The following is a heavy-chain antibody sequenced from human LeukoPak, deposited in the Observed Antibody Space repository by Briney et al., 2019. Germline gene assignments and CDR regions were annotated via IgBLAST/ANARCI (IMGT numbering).Heavy chain of an antibody. Sequence: SETLSITFAVSGYSVSSGYQWGWLRQPRGKGVEWSGYIYYSGSTNYNPSLKSRVTISVDKSKKKFSLKLSSVTAADTAVYYCSRALYCSGGSCYSGDWFDPWGQGTLVTVSS. CDR2: IYYSGST. D-gene: IGHD2-15*01. CDR1: GYSVSSGYQ. J-gene: IGHJ5*02. V-gene: IGHV4-61*01. CDR3: SRALYCSGGSCYSGDWFDP.